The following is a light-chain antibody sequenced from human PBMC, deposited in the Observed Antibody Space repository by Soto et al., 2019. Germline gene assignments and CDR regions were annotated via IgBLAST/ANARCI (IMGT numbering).Light chain of an antibody. V-gene: IGLV2-11*01. J-gene: IGLJ1*01. Sequence: QSVLTQPRSVSGSPGQSVTISFTGTSGDVGAYNYISWYQQHPGKAPKFLIYDVNKRPSGFPDRFFGSKSGNTASLTISGLQPEDEADYYCCSYAGTYTYLFRPGTKLTVL. CDR2: DVN. CDR3: CSYAGTYTYL. CDR1: SGDVGAYNY.